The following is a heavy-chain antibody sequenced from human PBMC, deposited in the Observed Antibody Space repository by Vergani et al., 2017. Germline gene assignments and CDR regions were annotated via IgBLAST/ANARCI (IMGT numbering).Heavy chain of an antibody. CDR2: ISAYNGNT. CDR3: ARVGLELRTRDAFDI. J-gene: IGHJ3*02. Sequence: QVQLVQSGAEVKKPGASVKVSCKASGYTFTSSGISWVRQAPGQGLEWMGWISAYNGNTNYAQKLQSRRNMTTETSTSTAYMERRSLRSDDTAVFYCARVGLELRTRDAFDIWGQGTMVTVSS. V-gene: IGHV1-18*01. CDR1: GYTFTSSG. D-gene: IGHD1-7*01.